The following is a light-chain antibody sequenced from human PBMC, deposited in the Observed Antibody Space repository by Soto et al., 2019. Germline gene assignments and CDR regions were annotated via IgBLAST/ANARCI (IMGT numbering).Light chain of an antibody. J-gene: IGLJ3*02. CDR1: SSNIGAGSD. Sequence: QSVLTQPPSVSVAPGQRVTISCTGCSSNIGAGSDVHLYQQLPGTAPKLLIYGNSSRPSGVPDRFSGSNSGTSASLAITGLQAEDEADYYCQAYDSSLSGWVFGGGTKLTVL. CDR2: GNS. V-gene: IGLV1-40*01. CDR3: QAYDSSLSGWV.